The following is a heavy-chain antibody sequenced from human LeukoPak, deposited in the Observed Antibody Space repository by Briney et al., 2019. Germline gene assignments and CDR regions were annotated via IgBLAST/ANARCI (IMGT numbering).Heavy chain of an antibody. CDR3: ARDTGYYGSGSWGEYYFDY. CDR2: IYTSGST. D-gene: IGHD3-10*01. Sequence: PSETLSLTCTVSGGSISSYYWSWIRQPAGKGLEWIGRIYTSGSTNYNPSLKSRVTMSVDTSKNQFSLKLSSVTAADTAVYYCARDTGYYGSGSWGEYYFDYWGQGTLVTVSS. V-gene: IGHV4-4*07. CDR1: GGSISSYY. J-gene: IGHJ4*02.